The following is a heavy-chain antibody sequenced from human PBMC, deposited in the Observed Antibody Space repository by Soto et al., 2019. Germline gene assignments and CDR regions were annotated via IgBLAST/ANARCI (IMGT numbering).Heavy chain of an antibody. Sequence: PSETLSLSCTGSNGSLSSCSYYRGWFHQPPGKGLEWIGSIYYSGSTNYNPSLKSRVTISVDTSKNQFSLKLSSVTAADTAVYYCARGIDYYYYIDVCGKGTTVTVSS. CDR1: NGSLSSCSYY. CDR2: IYYSGST. CDR3: ARGIDYYYYIDV. V-gene: IGHV4-39*07. J-gene: IGHJ6*03.